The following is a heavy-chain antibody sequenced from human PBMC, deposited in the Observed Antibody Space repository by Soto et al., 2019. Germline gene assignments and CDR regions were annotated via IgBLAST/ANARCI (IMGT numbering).Heavy chain of an antibody. V-gene: IGHV1-2*04. CDR3: ARDGGSSGWSH. D-gene: IGHD6-19*01. Sequence: ASVKVSCKASGYTFTSYGISWVRQAPGQGLEWMGWINPNSGGTNYAQKFQGWVTMTRDTSISTAYMELRSLRSDDTAVYYCARDGGSSGWSHWGQGTLVTVS. J-gene: IGHJ4*02. CDR2: INPNSGGT. CDR1: GYTFTSYG.